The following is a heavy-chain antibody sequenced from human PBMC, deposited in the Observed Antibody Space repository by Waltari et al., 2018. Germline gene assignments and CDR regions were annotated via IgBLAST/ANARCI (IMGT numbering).Heavy chain of an antibody. Sequence: QGQLVPSGAEVNKPGASVKVFCKASGYAFTGHSKHWVRLALGQGLEWRGWINPNSGGTNYAQKFQGRVTMTRNTSISTAYMELSRLRSDDTAVYYCAREGWVEYFQHWGQGTLVTVSS. V-gene: IGHV1-2*02. CDR1: GYAFTGHS. J-gene: IGHJ1*01. CDR2: INPNSGGT. D-gene: IGHD1-26*01. CDR3: AREGWVEYFQH.